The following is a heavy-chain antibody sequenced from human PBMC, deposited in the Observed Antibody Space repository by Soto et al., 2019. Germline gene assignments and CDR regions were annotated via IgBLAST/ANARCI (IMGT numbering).Heavy chain of an antibody. CDR3: AGALRTYCGGDCYSSSWYFDL. V-gene: IGHV1-69*01. D-gene: IGHD2-21*02. CDR1: GGTFSSYA. J-gene: IGHJ2*01. Sequence: QVQLVQSGAEVKKPGSSVKVSCKASGGTFSSYAISWVRQAPGQGLEWMGGIIPIFGTANYAQKFQGRVTITADESTSTAYMELSSLRSEDTAVYYCAGALRTYCGGDCYSSSWYFDLWGRCTLVTVSS. CDR2: IIPIFGTA.